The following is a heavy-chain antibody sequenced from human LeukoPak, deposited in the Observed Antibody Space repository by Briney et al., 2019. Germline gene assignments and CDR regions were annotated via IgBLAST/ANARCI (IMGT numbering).Heavy chain of an antibody. V-gene: IGHV3-21*01. D-gene: IGHD1-1*01. J-gene: IGHJ6*04. Sequence: GGSLRLSCAASGFTFSSYSMNWVRQAPGKGLEWVSSISSSSSYIYYADSVKGRFTISRDNAKNSLYLQMNSLRAEDTAVYYCAREGTTGTTHYYYGMDVWGKGTTVTVSS. CDR2: ISSSSSYI. CDR3: AREGTTGTTHYYYGMDV. CDR1: GFTFSSYS.